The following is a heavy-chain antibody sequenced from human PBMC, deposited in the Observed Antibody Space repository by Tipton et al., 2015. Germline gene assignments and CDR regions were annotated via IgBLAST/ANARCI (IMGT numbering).Heavy chain of an antibody. CDR1: GASISSTSYY. Sequence: LSLTCTVSGASISSTSYYWGWIRQPPGKGLEWIGSIYDSGSTYYNPSLKSRVTISVDTSENQFSLKLSSVTASDTAVYYCARARGRHGGLFDSWGQGILVTVSS. CDR2: IYDSGST. J-gene: IGHJ4*02. V-gene: IGHV4-39*01. D-gene: IGHD4-23*01. CDR3: ARARGRHGGLFDS.